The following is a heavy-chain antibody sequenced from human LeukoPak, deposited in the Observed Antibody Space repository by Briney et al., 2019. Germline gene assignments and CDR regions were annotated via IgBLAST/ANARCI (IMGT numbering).Heavy chain of an antibody. J-gene: IGHJ4*02. CDR3: ARGDYPFLL. V-gene: IGHV3-48*04. CDR2: ISSSSSAI. CDR1: GFTFSSYS. D-gene: IGHD4-17*01. Sequence: GGSLRLSCAAPGFTFSSYSMNWVRQAPGKGLEWVSYISSSSSAIYYADSVKGRFTISRDNAKNSLYLQMNSLRAEDTAVYYCARGDYPFLLWGQGALVTVSS.